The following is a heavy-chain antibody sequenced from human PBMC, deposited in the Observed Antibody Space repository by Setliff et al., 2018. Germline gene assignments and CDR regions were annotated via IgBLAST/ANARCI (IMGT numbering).Heavy chain of an antibody. D-gene: IGHD4-17*01. CDR1: WVLQWLL. CDR3: ASTYPPTGYGDYLTFDY. J-gene: IGHJ4*02. V-gene: IGHV4-34*01. CDR2: INHSGST. Sequence: SEDPVPHLRCLWWVLQWLLLELDPPAPGKGLEWIGEINHSGSTNYNPSLKGRVTISVDTSKNQFSLKLSSVTAADTAVYYCASTYPPTGYGDYLTFDYWGQGTLVTVSS.